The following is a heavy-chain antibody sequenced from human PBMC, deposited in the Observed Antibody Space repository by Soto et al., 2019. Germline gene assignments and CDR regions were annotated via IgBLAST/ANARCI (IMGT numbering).Heavy chain of an antibody. J-gene: IGHJ5*02. V-gene: IGHV4-59*01. CDR2: IYYTGST. Sequence: RSLTCTVSGDSITNYYWSWIRQPPGKGLEWVGNIYYTGSTNYNPSLKSRVTISMDTSKNQFSLRLSSVTAADTAVYYCARDSRVQTWGQGTLVTVSS. CDR1: GDSITNYY. CDR3: ARDSRVQT.